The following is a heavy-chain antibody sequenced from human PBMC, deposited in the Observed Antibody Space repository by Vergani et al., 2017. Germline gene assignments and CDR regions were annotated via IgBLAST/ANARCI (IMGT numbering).Heavy chain of an antibody. J-gene: IGHJ3*02. V-gene: IGHV3-11*01. Sequence: QVQLVESGGGLVKPGGSLRLSCAASGYSFSDHYMTWIRQAPGKVLEWVSYISNSGNTIEYADSVKGRFSISRDNAKSSLFLQMDSLRAEDTAVYYCARDHRDYNNYPGTFDIWGKGSMVTVSS. D-gene: IGHD5-24*01. CDR1: GYSFSDHY. CDR3: ARDHRDYNNYPGTFDI. CDR2: ISNSGNTI.